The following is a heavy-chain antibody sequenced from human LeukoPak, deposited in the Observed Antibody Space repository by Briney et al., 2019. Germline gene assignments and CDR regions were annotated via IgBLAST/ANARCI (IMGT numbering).Heavy chain of an antibody. D-gene: IGHD5-12*01. CDR1: GFTFSSYA. V-gene: IGHV3-23*01. J-gene: IGHJ4*02. CDR2: ISGSGGST. Sequence: GGSLRLSCAASGFTFSSYAMSWVRQAPGKGLEWVSAISGSGGSTYYADSVKGRFTISSDNSKNTLYLQMNSLRAEDTAVYYCSKGGGGYSGYDYWGQGTLIIVSS. CDR3: SKGGGGYSGYDY.